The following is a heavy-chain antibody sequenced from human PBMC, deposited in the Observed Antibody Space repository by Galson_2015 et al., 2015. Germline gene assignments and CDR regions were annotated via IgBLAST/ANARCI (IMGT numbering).Heavy chain of an antibody. CDR2: ISAYNGNT. D-gene: IGHD2-15*01. CDR1: GYTFTSYG. J-gene: IGHJ4*02. V-gene: IGHV1-18*04. CDR3: ARGCSGGSCYPEKLFDY. Sequence: SVKVSCKASGYTFTSYGISWVRQAPGQGLEWMGWISAYNGNTNYAQKLQGRVTMTTDTSTSTAYMELRSLRSDGTAVYYCARGCSGGSCYPEKLFDYWGQGTLVTVSS.